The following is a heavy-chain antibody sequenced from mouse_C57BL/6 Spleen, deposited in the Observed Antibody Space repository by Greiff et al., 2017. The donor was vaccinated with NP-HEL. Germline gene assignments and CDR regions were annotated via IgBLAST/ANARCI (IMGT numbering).Heavy chain of an antibody. D-gene: IGHD3-2*02. CDR1: GFSFTSYG. CDR2: IWGDGST. Sequence: VQGVESGPGLVAPSQSLSITCTVSGFSFTSYGVSWVRQPPGKGLEWLGVIWGDGSTNYHSALISRLSISKDNSKSQVFLKLNSLQTDDTATYYCAKWGTAQATFAMDYWGQGTSVTVSS. V-gene: IGHV2-3*01. J-gene: IGHJ4*01. CDR3: AKWGTAQATFAMDY.